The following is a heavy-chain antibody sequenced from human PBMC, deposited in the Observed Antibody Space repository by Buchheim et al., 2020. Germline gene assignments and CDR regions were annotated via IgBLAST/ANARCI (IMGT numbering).Heavy chain of an antibody. V-gene: IGHV4-59*01. CDR2: IYYSGST. CDR1: GGSISSYY. Sequence: QVQLQESGPGLVKPSETLSLTCTVSGGSISSYYWSWIRQPPGKGLEWIGYIYYSGSTNYNPSLKSRVTISVDTSKNQFSLKLSSVTAADTAVYYCARDLGIAVALRAFDIWGQGT. D-gene: IGHD6-19*01. CDR3: ARDLGIAVALRAFDI. J-gene: IGHJ3*02.